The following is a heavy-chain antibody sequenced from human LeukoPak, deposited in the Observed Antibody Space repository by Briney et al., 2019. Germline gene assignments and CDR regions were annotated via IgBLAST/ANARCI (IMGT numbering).Heavy chain of an antibody. Sequence: GGSLRLSCAASGFTFSSYWMSWVRQAPGKGLEWVSVIYSGGNTYYADSVKGRFTISRDNSKNTLYLQMNSLRAEDTAVYYCALLPYGMDVWGQGTTVTVSS. J-gene: IGHJ6*02. CDR1: GFTFSSYW. V-gene: IGHV3-66*01. CDR3: ALLPYGMDV. CDR2: IYSGGNT.